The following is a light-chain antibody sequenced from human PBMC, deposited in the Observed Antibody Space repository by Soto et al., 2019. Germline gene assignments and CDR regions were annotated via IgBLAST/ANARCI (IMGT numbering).Light chain of an antibody. J-gene: IGKJ4*01. CDR3: QQSYSAPGT. CDR2: AAS. V-gene: IGKV1-39*01. Sequence: DIHMTQSPSSLSVSVRDRVTITLRASHNIRGHLNWYDQKAGKPPNLLIYAASSLQSGIPSRFIGSESETDFTLTISRLQPEDFATYYCQQSYSAPGTFGQGAK. CDR1: HNIRGH.